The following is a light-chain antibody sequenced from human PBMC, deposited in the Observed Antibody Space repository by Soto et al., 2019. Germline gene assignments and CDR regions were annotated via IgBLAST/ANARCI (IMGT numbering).Light chain of an antibody. CDR2: GAS. V-gene: IGKV3-20*01. CDR3: KQYGSSGT. CDR1: QSVYNNY. J-gene: IGKJ1*01. Sequence: EIVLTQSPVTLSLSPGERATLSCRASQSVYNNYIAWYQQKPGQAPRLLIYGASNRATGIQDRFSGSGSGTEFTLTIRRLEPEDFAVYYCKQYGSSGTCGQGTKVDIK.